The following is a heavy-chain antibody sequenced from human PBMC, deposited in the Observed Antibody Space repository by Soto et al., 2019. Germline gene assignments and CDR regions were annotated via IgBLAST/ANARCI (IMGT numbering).Heavy chain of an antibody. CDR2: ISGSGGST. V-gene: IGHV3-23*01. J-gene: IGHJ4*02. Sequence: GGSLRLSCAASGFTFSSYAMSWVRQAPGKGLEWVSAISGSGGSTYYADSVKGRFTISRDNSKNTLYLQMNSLRAEDTAVYYCANYPLGWLRLAVAGYFDYWGQGTPVTVSS. CDR1: GFTFSSYA. D-gene: IGHD6-19*01. CDR3: ANYPLGWLRLAVAGYFDY.